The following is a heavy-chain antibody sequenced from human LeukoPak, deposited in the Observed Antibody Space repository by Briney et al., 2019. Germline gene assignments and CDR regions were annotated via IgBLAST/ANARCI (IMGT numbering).Heavy chain of an antibody. J-gene: IGHJ3*02. CDR2: IIPIFGTA. D-gene: IGHD2-2*01. CDR3: ARGYCSSTSCYPADI. V-gene: IGHV1-69*13. CDR1: GGTFSSYA. Sequence: ASVKVSCEASGGTFSSYAISWVRQAPGQGLEWMGGIIPIFGTANYAQKFQGSVTITADESTSTAYMELSSLRSEDTAVYYCARGYCSSTSCYPADIWGQGTMVTVSS.